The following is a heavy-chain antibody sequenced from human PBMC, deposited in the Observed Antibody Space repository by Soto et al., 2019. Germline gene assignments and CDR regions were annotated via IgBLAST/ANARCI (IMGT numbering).Heavy chain of an antibody. Sequence: QVQLQESGPGLVKPSQTLSLTCTVSGGSISSGGHYWTWIRQHPGKGLEWIGYIYYSGSTYYNPSLKSRVTISVDMSKNQFSLKLSSVTAADTAVYACARGTNYYDSRRILPYFDYWGQGTLVTVSS. V-gene: IGHV4-31*03. D-gene: IGHD3-22*01. CDR2: IYYSGST. CDR1: GGSISSGGHY. CDR3: ARGTNYYDSRRILPYFDY. J-gene: IGHJ4*02.